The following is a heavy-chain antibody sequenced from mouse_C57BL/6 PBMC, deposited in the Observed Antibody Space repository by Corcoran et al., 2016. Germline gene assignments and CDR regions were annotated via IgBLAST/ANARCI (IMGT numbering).Heavy chain of an antibody. J-gene: IGHJ4*01. CDR1: GYTFTDYY. Sequence: EVQLQQSGPELVKPGASVKISCKASGYTFTDYYMNWVKQSHGKSLEWIGDINPNNGGTSYNQKFKGKATLTVDKSSSTAYMELRSLTPEDSAVYYCARDYSNYYAMDYWGQGTSVTVSS. CDR2: INPNNGGT. CDR3: ARDYSNYYAMDY. V-gene: IGHV1-26*01. D-gene: IGHD2-5*01.